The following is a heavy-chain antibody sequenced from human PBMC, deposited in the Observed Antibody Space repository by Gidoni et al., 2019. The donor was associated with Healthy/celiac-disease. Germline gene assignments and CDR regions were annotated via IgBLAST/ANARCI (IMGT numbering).Heavy chain of an antibody. CDR1: GFTFSSYG. J-gene: IGHJ3*02. CDR3: ARETTMIVPGTGLDAFDI. Sequence: QVQLVESGGGVVQPGRSLRLSCAASGFTFSSYGMHWVRQAPGKGLEWVAVIWYDGSNKYYADSVKGRFTISRDNSKNTLYLQMNSLRAEDTAVYYCARETTMIVPGTGLDAFDIWGQGTMVTVSS. CDR2: IWYDGSNK. V-gene: IGHV3-33*01. D-gene: IGHD3-22*01.